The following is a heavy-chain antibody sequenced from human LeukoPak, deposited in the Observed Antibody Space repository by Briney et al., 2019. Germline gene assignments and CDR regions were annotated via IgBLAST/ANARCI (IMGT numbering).Heavy chain of an antibody. CDR2: IVVGSGNT. CDR3: AADKHCGGDCQAVGGDAFDI. Sequence: SVKVSCKASGFTFTSSAVQWVRQARGQRLEWIGWIVVGSGNTNYAQKFQERVTITRDMSTSTAYMELSSLRSEDTAVYYCAADKHCGGDCQAVGGDAFDIWGQGTMVTVSS. D-gene: IGHD2-21*01. CDR1: GFTFTSSA. J-gene: IGHJ3*02. V-gene: IGHV1-58*01.